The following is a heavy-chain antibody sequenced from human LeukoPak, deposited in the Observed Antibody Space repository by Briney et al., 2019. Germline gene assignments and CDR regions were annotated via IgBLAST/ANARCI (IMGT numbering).Heavy chain of an antibody. CDR2: ISGSGGST. CDR1: GFTFSSYA. D-gene: IGHD3-22*01. CDR3: AKAGHYYHSSAYYFGAFDI. J-gene: IGHJ3*02. Sequence: GGSLRLSCAASGFTFSSYAMSWVRQAPGKGLEWVSAISGSGGSTYYADSVKGRFTISRDNSKSTLYLQMNSLRAEDTAVYYCAKAGHYYHSSAYYFGAFDIWGQGTMVTVSS. V-gene: IGHV3-23*01.